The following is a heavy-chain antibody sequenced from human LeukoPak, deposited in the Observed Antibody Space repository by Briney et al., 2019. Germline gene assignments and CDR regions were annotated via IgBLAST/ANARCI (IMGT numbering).Heavy chain of an antibody. D-gene: IGHD2-2*01. CDR2: INPSGGST. V-gene: IGHV1-46*01. J-gene: IGHJ5*02. CDR3: ASTSHCSSTSCYWFDP. Sequence: ASVKVSCKASGYTFTSYYMHWVRQAPGQGLEWMGIINPSGGSTSYAQKFQGRVTMTRDTSTSTVYMELSSLRSEDTAVYYCASTSHCSSTSCYWFDPWGQGTLVTVSS. CDR1: GYTFTSYY.